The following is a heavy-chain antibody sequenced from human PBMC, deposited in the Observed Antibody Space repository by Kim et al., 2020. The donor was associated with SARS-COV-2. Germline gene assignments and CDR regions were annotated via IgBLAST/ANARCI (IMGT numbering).Heavy chain of an antibody. CDR2: ICYTGTI. CDR1: GGSITSLH. CDR3: PRHFPSSDTFFSLAS. D-gene: IGHD3-10*01. J-gene: IGHJ5*01. Sequence: SETLSLDCSVSGGSITSLHWSWIRQTPDKGLEWIGSICYTGTINYNPSLKGRVTISLDRSKTQFSLRLTSVTAADTATSFCPRHFPSSDTFFSLASWG. V-gene: IGHV4-59*08.